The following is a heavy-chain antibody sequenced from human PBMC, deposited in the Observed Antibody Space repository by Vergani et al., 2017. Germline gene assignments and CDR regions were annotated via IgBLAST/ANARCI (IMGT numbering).Heavy chain of an antibody. Sequence: QVQVVQSGAEVKKSGASVKVSCKTSGYTFSNYYMHWVRQAPGQGLEWMGIINPSGGQTNYAEKFQGRVTMTRETSTSTVYMELSSLRSEDTGIYYCARGGYGILTGFRDWGQGTLVTVSA. V-gene: IGHV1-46*03. CDR1: GYTFSNYY. CDR2: INPSGGQT. CDR3: ARGGYGILTGFRD. D-gene: IGHD3-9*01. J-gene: IGHJ4*02.